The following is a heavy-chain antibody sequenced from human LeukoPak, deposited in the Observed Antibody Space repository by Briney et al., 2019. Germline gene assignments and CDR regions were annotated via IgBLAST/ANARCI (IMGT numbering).Heavy chain of an antibody. J-gene: IGHJ4*02. CDR1: GYTFTDYY. V-gene: IGHV1-2*02. Sequence: AALKVSCKASGYTFTDYYMHWVRQAPGHGLEWMGWIYPDSGGTNYAQKFQGRVTMTRDTSISTAYMGLSRLTSDDTAVYYCARGRSDYYLDSWGQGTLVTVSS. D-gene: IGHD3-10*01. CDR3: ARGRSDYYLDS. CDR2: IYPDSGGT.